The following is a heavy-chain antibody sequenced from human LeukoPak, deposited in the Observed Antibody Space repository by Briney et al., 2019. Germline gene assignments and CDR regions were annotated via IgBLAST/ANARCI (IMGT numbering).Heavy chain of an antibody. Sequence: PGGSLRLSCAASGFIFSSYTMNWVRQAPGKGLEWVSYISSTGSTKYYADSVKGRFTVSRDDPQNTLYLQMSSLKASDTAMYYCARPLTTVINTGCYFDLWGRGTLVTVSS. CDR3: ARPLTTVINTGCYFDL. J-gene: IGHJ2*01. CDR1: GFIFSSYT. V-gene: IGHV3-48*01. D-gene: IGHD4-23*01. CDR2: ISSTGSTK.